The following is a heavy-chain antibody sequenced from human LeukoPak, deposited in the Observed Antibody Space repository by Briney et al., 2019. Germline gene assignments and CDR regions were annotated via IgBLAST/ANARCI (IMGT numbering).Heavy chain of an antibody. Sequence: ASVKVSCKASGYTFTGYYMHWVRQAPGQGLEWMGWINPNSGGTNYAQKFQGRVTMTRDTSISTAYMELSGLRSDDTAVYYCATTVVVPAAIFWFDPWGQGTQVTVSS. CDR2: INPNSGGT. D-gene: IGHD2-2*01. CDR3: ATTVVVPAAIFWFDP. J-gene: IGHJ5*02. V-gene: IGHV1-2*02. CDR1: GYTFTGYY.